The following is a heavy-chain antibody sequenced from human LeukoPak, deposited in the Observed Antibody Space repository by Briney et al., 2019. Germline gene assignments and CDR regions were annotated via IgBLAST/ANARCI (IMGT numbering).Heavy chain of an antibody. V-gene: IGHV4-34*01. J-gene: IGHJ6*02. CDR2: INHSGST. CDR3: ARLSPSPGTIYYYGMDV. D-gene: IGHD3-3*01. CDR1: GGSFSGYY. Sequence: PSETLSLTCAVYGGSFSGYYWSWIRQPPGKGLEWIGEINHSGSTNYNPSLKSRVTISVDTSKNQFSLKLSSVTAADTAVYYCARLSPSPGTIYYYGMDVWGQGTTVTVSS.